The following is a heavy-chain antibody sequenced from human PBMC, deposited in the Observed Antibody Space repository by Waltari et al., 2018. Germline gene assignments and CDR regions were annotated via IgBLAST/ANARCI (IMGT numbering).Heavy chain of an antibody. J-gene: IGHJ6*02. CDR1: GFTFSSYA. Sequence: EVQLLESGGGLVQPGGSLRLSCAASGFTFSSYAMRWVRPAPGKGREWVSAISGRGGSTYYADSVKGRFTISRDKSKNTLYLQMNSLRAEDTAVYYCAKDNIVVVPAAYYYYGMDVWGQGTTVTVSS. V-gene: IGHV3-23*01. CDR2: ISGRGGST. D-gene: IGHD2-2*01. CDR3: AKDNIVVVPAAYYYYGMDV.